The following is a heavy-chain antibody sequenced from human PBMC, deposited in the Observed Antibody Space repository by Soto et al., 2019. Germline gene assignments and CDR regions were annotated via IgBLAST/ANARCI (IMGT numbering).Heavy chain of an antibody. CDR1: GFTFTDFY. D-gene: IGHD4-4*01. CDR2: IRPDGSET. Sequence: EVQLVQSGGGLVQPGGSLRLSCVGSGFTFTDFYMNWVRQAPGKGLEWVANIRPDGSETNYVESVKGRFTTSRDNAKNALFLQVNSLRADDTAVYYCAGWGGHDYNYWGQGILVTVPS. V-gene: IGHV3-7*03. J-gene: IGHJ4*02. CDR3: AGWGGHDYNY.